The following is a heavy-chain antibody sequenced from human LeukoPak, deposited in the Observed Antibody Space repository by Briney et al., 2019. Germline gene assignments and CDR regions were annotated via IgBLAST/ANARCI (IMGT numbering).Heavy chain of an antibody. J-gene: IGHJ4*02. CDR2: ISYDGSNK. V-gene: IGHV3-30*03. CDR3: ARAIGGNSDY. CDR1: GFTFSSYG. D-gene: IGHD4-23*01. Sequence: GRSLRLSCAASGFTFSSYGMHWVRQAPGKGLEWVAVISYDGSNKYYADSVKGRFTISRDNAKNSLYLQMNSLRAEDTAVYYCARAIGGNSDYWGQGTLVTVSS.